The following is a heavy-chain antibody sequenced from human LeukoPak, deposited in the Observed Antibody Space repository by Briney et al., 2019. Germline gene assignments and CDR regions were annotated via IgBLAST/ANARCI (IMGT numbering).Heavy chain of an antibody. D-gene: IGHD2-15*01. CDR3: TRAVDIVVVVAASNWFDP. J-gene: IGHJ5*02. CDR2: IRSKAYGGTT. CDR1: GFTFGDYA. V-gene: IGHV3-49*04. Sequence: PGGSLRLSCTASGFTFGDYAMSWVRQAPGKGLEWVGFIRSKAYGGTTEYAASVKGRFTISRDDSKSIAYLQMNSLKTEDTAVYYCTRAVDIVVVVAASNWFDPWGQGTLVTVSS.